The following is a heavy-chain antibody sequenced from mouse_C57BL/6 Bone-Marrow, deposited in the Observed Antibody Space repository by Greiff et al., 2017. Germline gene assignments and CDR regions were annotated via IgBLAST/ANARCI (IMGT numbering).Heavy chain of an antibody. CDR1: GYTFTSYW. CDR2: IHPNSGST. CDR3: ARGGLRRTFAWFAY. J-gene: IGHJ3*01. V-gene: IGHV1-64*01. Sequence: QVQLQQPGAELVKPGASVKLSCKASGYTFTSYWMHWVKQRPGQGLEWIGMIHPNSGSTNYNEKFKSKATLTVDKSSSTAYMQLSSLTSEDSAVYYCARGGLRRTFAWFAYWGQGTLVTVSA. D-gene: IGHD2-4*01.